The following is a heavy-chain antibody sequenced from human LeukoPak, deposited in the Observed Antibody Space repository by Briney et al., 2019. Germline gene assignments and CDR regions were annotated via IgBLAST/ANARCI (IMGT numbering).Heavy chain of an antibody. V-gene: IGHV4-59*11. CDR1: AGSISGHY. J-gene: IGHJ6*03. CDR3: ARVERHDYSNYGLAYYYYYMDV. D-gene: IGHD4-11*01. Sequence: SETLSLTCTVSAGSISGHYWSWIRQRPGKGLEWSGDIYYSGSTNYNPSLKSRVTISVDTSKNQFSLKLSSVTAADTAVYYCARVERHDYSNYGLAYYYYYMDVWGKGTTVTVSS. CDR2: IYYSGST.